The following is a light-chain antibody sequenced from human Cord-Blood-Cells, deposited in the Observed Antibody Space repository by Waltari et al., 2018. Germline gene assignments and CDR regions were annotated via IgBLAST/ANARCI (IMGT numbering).Light chain of an antibody. CDR3: SSYTSSSTWV. CDR2: DVS. Sequence: QSALTQPASVSGSPGQSITISCTGTSSDVGGYHYVSWHQQHPGKAPKLMIYDVSKRPSGVSNRFSGSKSGNTASLTISGLQAEDEADYYCSSYTSSSTWVFGGGTKLTVL. J-gene: IGLJ3*02. CDR1: SSDVGGYHY. V-gene: IGLV2-14*01.